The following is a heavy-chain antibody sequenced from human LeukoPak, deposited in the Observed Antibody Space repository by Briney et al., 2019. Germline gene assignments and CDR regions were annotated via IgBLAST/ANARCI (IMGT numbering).Heavy chain of an antibody. J-gene: IGHJ4*02. CDR2: IKQDGSEK. CDR3: ASQGIAVAATLDY. V-gene: IGHV3-7*01. CDR1: GFTFSGYW. D-gene: IGHD6-19*01. Sequence: GGSLRLSCAASGFTFSGYWMSWVRQAPGKGLEWVANIKQDGSEKYYVDSVKGRFTISRDNAKRSLYLQMNSLRAEDTAVYYCASQGIAVAATLDYWGQGTLVTVSS.